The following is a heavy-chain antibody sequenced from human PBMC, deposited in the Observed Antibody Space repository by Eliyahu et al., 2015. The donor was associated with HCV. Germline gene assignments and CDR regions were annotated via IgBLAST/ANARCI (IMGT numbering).Heavy chain of an antibody. CDR1: GGSISSGSYY. D-gene: IGHD6-19*01. Sequence: QVQLQESGPGLVKPSQTLSLTCTVSGGSISSGSYYWSWIRQPAGKGLEWIGRIYTSGSTNYNPSLKSRVTISVDTSKNQFSLKLSSVTAADTAVYYCARDRAPDKWYSSGWFPVGVDYWGQGTLVTVSS. V-gene: IGHV4-61*02. CDR3: ARDRAPDKWYSSGWFPVGVDY. J-gene: IGHJ4*02. CDR2: IYTSGST.